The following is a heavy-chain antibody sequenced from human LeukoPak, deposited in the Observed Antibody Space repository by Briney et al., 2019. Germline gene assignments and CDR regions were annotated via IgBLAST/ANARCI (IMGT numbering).Heavy chain of an antibody. CDR1: AFTFSSYC. Sequence: PAGSLRPSWAPSAFTFSSYCMHCVRQAPGKWLGWVSGINSDGSSTIQAHSVEGQFTHPREHAKKPLYLQMNSLRAEGKAVYYLAREVYSSGWSSFDYWGEGALVTLSS. J-gene: IGHJ4*02. CDR3: AREVYSSGWSSFDY. CDR2: INSDGSST. V-gene: IGHV3-74*01. D-gene: IGHD6-19*01.